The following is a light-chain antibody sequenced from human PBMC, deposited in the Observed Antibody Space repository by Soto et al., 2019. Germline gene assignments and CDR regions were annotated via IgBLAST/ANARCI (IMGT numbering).Light chain of an antibody. CDR3: QQYGSSPGT. J-gene: IGKJ1*01. Sequence: EIVLTQSPATLSSFPGDRATLSCRASQSVTSYLAWYQQKPGQAPRLLIYGASSRATGIPDRFSGSGSGTDFTLTISRLEPEDFAVYYCQQYGSSPGTFGQGTKVDI. CDR2: GAS. CDR1: QSVTSY. V-gene: IGKV3-20*01.